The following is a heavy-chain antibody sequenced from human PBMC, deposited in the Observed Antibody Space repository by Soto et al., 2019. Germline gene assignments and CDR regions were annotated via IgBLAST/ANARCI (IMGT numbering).Heavy chain of an antibody. CDR3: ARGFNSALDI. V-gene: IGHV3-7*01. Sequence: GGSLRLSCAATGFIFSSYWMSWVRQAPGKGLEWVANIKQDGSEIYYVDSAKGRFTISRDNAKNSLHLQMNSLRAEDTAVYYCARGFNSALDIWGQGKMVTVSS. J-gene: IGHJ3*02. CDR2: IKQDGSEI. CDR1: GFIFSSYW.